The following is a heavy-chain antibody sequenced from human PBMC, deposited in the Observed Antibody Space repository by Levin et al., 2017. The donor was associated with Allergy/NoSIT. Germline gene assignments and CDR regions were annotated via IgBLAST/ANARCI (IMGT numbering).Heavy chain of an antibody. CDR1: GFTFSSYS. J-gene: IGHJ4*02. V-gene: IGHV3-21*01. D-gene: IGHD3-22*01. CDR2: ISSSSSYI. Sequence: HGESLKISCAASGFTFSSYSMNWVRQAPGKGLEWVSSISSSSSYIYYADSVKGRFTISRDNAKNSLYLQMNSLRAEDTAVYYCARPYYDSSGYYYGYWGQGTLVTVSS. CDR3: ARPYYDSSGYYYGY.